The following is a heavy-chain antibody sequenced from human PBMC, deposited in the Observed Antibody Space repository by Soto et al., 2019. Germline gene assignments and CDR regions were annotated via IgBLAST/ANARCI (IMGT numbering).Heavy chain of an antibody. V-gene: IGHV4-59*01. J-gene: IGHJ3*02. CDR3: ARGNSSGRRDAFDI. CDR2: IYYSGST. Sequence: SETLSLTCTVSGGSISSYYWSWIRQPPGKGLEWIGYIYYSGSTNYNPSLKSRVTISVDTSKNQFSLKLSSVTAADTAVYYCARGNSSGRRDAFDIWGQGTMVIVSS. D-gene: IGHD6-19*01. CDR1: GGSISSYY.